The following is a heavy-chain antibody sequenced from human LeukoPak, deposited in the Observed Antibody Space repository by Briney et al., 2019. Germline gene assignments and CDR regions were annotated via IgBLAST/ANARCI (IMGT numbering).Heavy chain of an antibody. CDR1: GYTFTSYG. Sequence: ASVKVSCKASGYTFTSYGISWVRQAPGQGLEWMGWISAYNGNTNYAQKFQGRVTMTTDTSTSTAYMELRSLRSDDTAVYYCARVSPVLRYFDWLLSTQGFDYWGQGTLVTVSS. V-gene: IGHV1-18*01. D-gene: IGHD3-9*01. J-gene: IGHJ4*02. CDR2: ISAYNGNT. CDR3: ARVSPVLRYFDWLLSTQGFDY.